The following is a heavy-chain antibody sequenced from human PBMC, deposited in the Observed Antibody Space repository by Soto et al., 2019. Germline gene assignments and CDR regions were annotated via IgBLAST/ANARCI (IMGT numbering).Heavy chain of an antibody. CDR3: ASGKTRTARPSLRYYYYGLDV. CDR2: INHSGTT. J-gene: IGHJ6*02. D-gene: IGHD6-6*01. V-gene: IGHV4-34*01. Sequence: PSETLSLTCTIYGGSFSCYYWTWIRQPPGKGLEWIGEINHSGTTNYSPSLKRRVSISVDTSKDKFSLNLSSVTAADTAVYYCASGKTRTARPSLRYYYYGLDVWGQGTTVTVSS. CDR1: GGSFSCYY.